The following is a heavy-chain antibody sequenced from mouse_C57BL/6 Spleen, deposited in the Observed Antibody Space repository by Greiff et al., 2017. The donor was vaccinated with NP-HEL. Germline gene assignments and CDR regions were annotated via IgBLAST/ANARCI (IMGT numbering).Heavy chain of an antibody. D-gene: IGHD1-1*01. Sequence: VQLQQPGAELVKPGASVKLSCKASGYTFTSYWMHWVKQRPGQGLEWIGMIHPNSGSTNYNEKFKSKATLTVDKSSSTAYMQLSSLTSEDSAVYYCARVTTVYWFDYWGQGTTLTVAS. V-gene: IGHV1-64*01. CDR3: ARVTTVYWFDY. J-gene: IGHJ2*01. CDR1: GYTFTSYW. CDR2: IHPNSGST.